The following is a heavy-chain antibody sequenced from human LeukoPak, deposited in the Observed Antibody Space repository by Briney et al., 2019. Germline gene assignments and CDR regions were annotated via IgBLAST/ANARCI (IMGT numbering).Heavy chain of an antibody. Sequence: GGSLRLSCAASGFTFSSYSMNWVRQAPGKGLEWVSSISSSSSYINYADSVKGRFTISRDNAKNSLYLQMNSLRAEDTAVYYCARDLWFGEGDYWGQGTLVTVSS. J-gene: IGHJ4*02. CDR1: GFTFSSYS. CDR3: ARDLWFGEGDY. CDR2: ISSSSSYI. D-gene: IGHD3-10*01. V-gene: IGHV3-21*01.